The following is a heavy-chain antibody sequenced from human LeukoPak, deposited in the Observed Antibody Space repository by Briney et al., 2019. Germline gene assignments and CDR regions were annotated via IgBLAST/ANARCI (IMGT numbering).Heavy chain of an antibody. CDR3: ARGMYYDFWSGYSKSNWFDP. D-gene: IGHD3-3*01. CDR1: GYTFTSYD. Sequence: ASVKVSCKASGYTFTSYDINWVRQATGQGLEWMGWMNSNSGNTGYAQKFQGRVTMTRNTSISTAYMELSSLRSEDTAVYYCARGMYYDFWSGYSKSNWFDPWGQGTLVTVSS. CDR2: MNSNSGNT. J-gene: IGHJ5*02. V-gene: IGHV1-8*01.